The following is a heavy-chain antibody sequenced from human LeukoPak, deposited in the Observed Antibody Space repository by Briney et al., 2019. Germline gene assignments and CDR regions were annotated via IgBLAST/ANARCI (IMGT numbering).Heavy chain of an antibody. CDR1: GYTFTSYY. Sequence: ASVKVSCKASGYTFTSYYMHWVRQAPGQGLEWMGIINPSGGSTNYAQKFQGRVTITADESTSTAYMELSSLRSEDTAVYYCARDRTEGYYYGSGSYYPHYWGQGTLVTVSS. V-gene: IGHV1-46*01. CDR3: ARDRTEGYYYGSGSYYPHY. J-gene: IGHJ4*02. D-gene: IGHD3-10*01. CDR2: INPSGGST.